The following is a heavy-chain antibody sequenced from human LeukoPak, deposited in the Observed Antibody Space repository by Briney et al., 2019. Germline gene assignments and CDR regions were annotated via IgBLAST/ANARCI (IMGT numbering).Heavy chain of an antibody. Sequence: PGGSLRLSCAASGFTFSSYSMNWVRQAPGKGLEWVSSISSSSSYIYYADSVKGRFTISRDNAKNSLYLQMNSLRAEDTAVYYCAREFTSIAAAGTDSSGWYPSFDYWGQGTLVTVSS. CDR1: GFTFSSYS. CDR3: AREFTSIAAAGTDSSGWYPSFDY. V-gene: IGHV3-21*01. D-gene: IGHD6-13*01. CDR2: ISSSSSYI. J-gene: IGHJ4*02.